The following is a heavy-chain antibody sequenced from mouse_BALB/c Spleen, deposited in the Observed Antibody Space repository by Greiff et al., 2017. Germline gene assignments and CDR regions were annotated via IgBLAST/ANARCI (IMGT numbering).Heavy chain of an antibody. J-gene: IGHJ1*01. CDR2: IDPENGNT. V-gene: IGHV14-1*02. Sequence: EVQLQQSGAELVRPGALVKLSCKASGFNIKDYYMNWVKQRPEQGLEWIGWIDPENGNTIYDPKFQGKASITADTSSNTAYLQLSSLTSEDTAVYYCARSVYGNYWYFDVWGAGTTVTVSS. CDR3: ARSVYGNYWYFDV. D-gene: IGHD2-10*02. CDR1: GFNIKDYY.